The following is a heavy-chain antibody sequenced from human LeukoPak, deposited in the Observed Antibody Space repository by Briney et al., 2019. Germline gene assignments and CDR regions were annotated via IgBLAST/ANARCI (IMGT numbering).Heavy chain of an antibody. D-gene: IGHD4-23*01. CDR1: GGSISRYY. V-gene: IGHV4-59*01. Sequence: KPSETLSLTCTVSGGSISRYYWSWIRQPPGKGLEWIGYIYYSGSTNCNPSVKSRVAMSVDTSKKQFSLKLSSLTAADTAVYYCARGGTAVIAPYAFDIWGQGTMVTVSS. J-gene: IGHJ3*02. CDR2: IYYSGST. CDR3: ARGGTAVIAPYAFDI.